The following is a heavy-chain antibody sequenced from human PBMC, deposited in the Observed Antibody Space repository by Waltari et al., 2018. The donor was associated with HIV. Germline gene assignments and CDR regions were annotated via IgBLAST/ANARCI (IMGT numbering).Heavy chain of an antibody. D-gene: IGHD6-19*01. CDR2: IYHSGSS. CDR1: GYSISSGYY. J-gene: IGHJ4*02. CDR3: ATIRAVTGSYYFDS. Sequence: QVQLQESGPGLVKPSETLSLTCSVSGYSISSGYYWGWLRQPPGKGLEWIGNIYHSGSSYYHPSLESRVTISVDTSKNHFSLKVSSMTAADSALYYCATIRAVTGSYYFDSWGQGILVTVSS. V-gene: IGHV4-38-2*02.